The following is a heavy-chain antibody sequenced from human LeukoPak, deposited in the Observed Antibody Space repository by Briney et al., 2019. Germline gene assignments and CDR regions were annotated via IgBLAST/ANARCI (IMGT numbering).Heavy chain of an antibody. CDR1: GVTFSSDS. V-gene: IGHV3-21*01. CDR3: ARGEPPFDY. J-gene: IGHJ4*02. CDR2: ISSSSSYI. Sequence: GGSLRLSCAASGVTFSSDSMSWGRQAPGKGLEWVSSISSSSSYIYYAASVKGRLTISRHNAKNSLYLQMNSLRAEDTAVYYCARGEPPFDYWGQGTLVTVSS. D-gene: IGHD1-14*01.